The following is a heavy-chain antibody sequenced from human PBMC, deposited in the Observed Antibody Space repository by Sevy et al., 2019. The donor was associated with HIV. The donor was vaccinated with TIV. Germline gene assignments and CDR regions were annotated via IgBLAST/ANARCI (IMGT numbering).Heavy chain of an antibody. Sequence: ASVKVSCKASGGTFSSYAISWVRQAPGQGLEWMGGIIPIFGTANYAQTFQGRVTITADESTSTAYMELSSLRSEDTAVYYCARDGADYYDSSGYGWYFDLWGRGTLVTVSS. CDR2: IIPIFGTA. CDR1: GGTFSSYA. J-gene: IGHJ2*01. V-gene: IGHV1-69*13. D-gene: IGHD3-22*01. CDR3: ARDGADYYDSSGYGWYFDL.